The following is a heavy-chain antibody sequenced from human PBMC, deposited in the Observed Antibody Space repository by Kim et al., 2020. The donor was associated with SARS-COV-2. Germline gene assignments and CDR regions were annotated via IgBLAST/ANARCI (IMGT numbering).Heavy chain of an antibody. CDR2: IYSGGST. CDR3: ARDLRPYSSSWYSVGGVEYGMDV. Sequence: GGSLRLSCAASGFTVSSNYMSWVRQAPGKGLEWVSVIYSGGSTYYADSVKGRFTISRDNSKNTLYLQMNSLRAEDTAVYYCARDLRPYSSSWYSVGGVEYGMDVWGQGTTVTVSS. J-gene: IGHJ6*02. CDR1: GFTVSSNY. V-gene: IGHV3-66*01. D-gene: IGHD6-13*01.